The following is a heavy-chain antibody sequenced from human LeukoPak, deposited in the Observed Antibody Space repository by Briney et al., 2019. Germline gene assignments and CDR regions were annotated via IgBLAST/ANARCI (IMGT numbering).Heavy chain of an antibody. CDR3: AKDSGGSRYYFDS. V-gene: IGHV3-30*02. CDR1: GFTFSSYG. D-gene: IGHD3-9*01. CDR2: IWSDGNNK. Sequence: PGGSLRLSCLASGFTFSSYGMHWVRQAPNKGLEWVAVIWSDGNNKYYGDSVKGRFTISRDNSKNTLYLQMTGLRSEDTAIYYCAKDSGGSRYYFDSWGQGTLVTVSS. J-gene: IGHJ4*02.